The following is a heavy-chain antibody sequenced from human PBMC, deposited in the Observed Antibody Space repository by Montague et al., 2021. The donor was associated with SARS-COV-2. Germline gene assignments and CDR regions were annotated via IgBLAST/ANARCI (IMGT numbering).Heavy chain of an antibody. D-gene: IGHD1-1*01. CDR3: ARAQNTCFIANCVNYFEV. CDR2: VHYTGST. Sequence: SETLSLTCEVSGDSISSYYWSWIRQSPGKGLEWTGYVHYTGSTEYNPSLKTRVALSLDTPRNHFSLKLRSVTAADPAVYYCARAQNTCFIANCVNYFEVWGLGALVTVSS. V-gene: IGHV4-59*01. CDR1: GDSISSYY. J-gene: IGHJ4*02.